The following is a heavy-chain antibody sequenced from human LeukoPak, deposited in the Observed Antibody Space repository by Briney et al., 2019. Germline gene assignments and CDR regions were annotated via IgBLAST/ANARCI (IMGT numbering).Heavy chain of an antibody. J-gene: IGHJ4*02. CDR1: GFTFSSYW. V-gene: IGHV3-7*01. D-gene: IGHD3-10*01. CDR3: ARGEGYYASGSYYIDY. CDR2: IKQDGSEK. Sequence: GGSLRLSCAASGFTFSSYWMSWVRQAPGKGLEWVANIKQDGSEKFYVDSVKGRFTISRDNAKNSLYLRMSSLRVEDTAVYYCARGEGYYASGSYYIDYWGQGTLVTVSS.